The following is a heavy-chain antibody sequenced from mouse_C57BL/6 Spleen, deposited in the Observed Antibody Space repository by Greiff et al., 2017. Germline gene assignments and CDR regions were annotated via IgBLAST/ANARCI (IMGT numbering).Heavy chain of an antibody. CDR2: IRNKANGYTT. V-gene: IGHV7-3*01. CDR1: GFTFTDYY. Sequence: EVQGVESGGGLVQPGGSLSLSCAASGFTFTDYYMSWVRQPPGKALEWLGFIRNKANGYTTEYSASVKGRFTISRDNSQSILYLQMNALRAEDSATYYCARHLLWLRQAMDYWGQGTSVTVSS. D-gene: IGHD2-2*01. CDR3: ARHLLWLRQAMDY. J-gene: IGHJ4*01.